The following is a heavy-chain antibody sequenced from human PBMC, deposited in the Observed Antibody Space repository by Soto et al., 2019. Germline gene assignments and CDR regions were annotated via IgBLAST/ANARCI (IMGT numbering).Heavy chain of an antibody. CDR3: ACRDGYNLFY. J-gene: IGHJ4*02. D-gene: IGHD5-12*01. CDR2: IYYSGIT. Sequence: SETLSLTCTVSGGSISSYYWSWIRQPPGKGLEWIGYIYYSGITNYNPSLKSRVTISVDTSKNQFSLKLSSVTAADTAVYYCACRDGYNLFYWGQGTLVTVSS. CDR1: GGSISSYY. V-gene: IGHV4-59*12.